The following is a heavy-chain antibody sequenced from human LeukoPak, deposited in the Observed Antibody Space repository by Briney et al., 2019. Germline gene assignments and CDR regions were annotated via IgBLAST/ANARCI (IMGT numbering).Heavy chain of an antibody. D-gene: IGHD2-15*01. CDR3: ARGYCSGGSCYHNWFDP. CDR1: GFTFSSYS. Sequence: GGSLRLSCAASGFTFSSYSMNWVRQAPGKGLEWVSSISSSSSYIYYADSVKGRFTISRDNAKNSLYLQMNSPRAEDTAVYYCARGYCSGGSCYHNWFDPWGQGTLVTVSS. CDR2: ISSSSSYI. J-gene: IGHJ5*02. V-gene: IGHV3-21*01.